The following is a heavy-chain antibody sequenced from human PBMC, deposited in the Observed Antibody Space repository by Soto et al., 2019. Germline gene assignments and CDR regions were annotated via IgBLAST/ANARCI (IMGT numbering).Heavy chain of an antibody. D-gene: IGHD5-12*01. CDR1: GCSISSCGYS. V-gene: IGHV4-30-2*02. CDR2: IYHSGST. J-gene: IGHJ4*02. Sequence: PSETLSLTCAVSGCSISSCGYSWSWIRQPPGKGLEWIGYIYHSGSTYYTPSLKTRLTITKDTSKNQVVLAMTNMDPVDTATYYCAHSSRDGYVQLAFFDYWGQGALVTVSS. CDR3: AHSSRDGYVQLAFFDY.